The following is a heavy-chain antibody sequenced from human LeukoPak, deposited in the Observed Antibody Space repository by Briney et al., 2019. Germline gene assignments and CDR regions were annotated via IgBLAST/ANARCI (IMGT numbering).Heavy chain of an antibody. D-gene: IGHD2-8*01. CDR2: IIGSGDGT. J-gene: IGHJ4*02. V-gene: IGHV3-23*01. CDR1: GFTFSIYA. CDR3: AKKVGVGWPTSLDIDY. Sequence: GGSLRLSCAASGFTFSIYAMTWVRQAPGKGLEWVSAIIGSGDGTYYADSVKGRFTISRDNSKNTLYPQMDSLRAEDTAVYYCAKKVGVGWPTSLDIDYWGQGTLVTVSS.